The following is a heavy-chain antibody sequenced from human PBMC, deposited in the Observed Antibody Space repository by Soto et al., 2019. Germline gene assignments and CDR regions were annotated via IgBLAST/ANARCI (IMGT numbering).Heavy chain of an antibody. V-gene: IGHV1-69*01. J-gene: IGHJ4*02. CDR3: ATELGENPASPFDA. D-gene: IGHD3-10*01. CDR2: IIPLFVTA. CDR1: GVTFSSET. Sequence: QVQLVQSGADVKKPGSSVKVSCQASGVTFSSETLAWVRQAPGQGLEWVGGIIPLFVTASYAQKFQGRVTITAYESTSTVYMVLSSLRSDDTAVYFCATELGENPASPFDAWGQGTLVTVSS.